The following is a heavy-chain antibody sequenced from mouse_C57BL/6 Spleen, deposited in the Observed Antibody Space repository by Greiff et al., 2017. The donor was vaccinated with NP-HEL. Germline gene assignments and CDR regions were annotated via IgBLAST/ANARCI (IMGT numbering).Heavy chain of an antibody. J-gene: IGHJ3*01. CDR2: INPSNGGT. V-gene: IGHV1-53*01. CDR1: GYTFTSYW. Sequence: VQLQQPGTELVKPGASVKLSCKASGYTFTSYWMHWVKQRPGQGLEWIGNINPSNGGTNYNEKFKSKATLTVDKSSSTAYMQLSSLTSEDSAVYYCARSSTMVTTPLAYWGQGTLVTVSA. D-gene: IGHD2-2*01. CDR3: ARSSTMVTTPLAY.